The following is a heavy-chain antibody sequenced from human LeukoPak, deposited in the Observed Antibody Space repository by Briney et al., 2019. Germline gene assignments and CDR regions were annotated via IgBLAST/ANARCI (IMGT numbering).Heavy chain of an antibody. CDR3: ARESLDMAASVAGENWFDP. CDR2: INPNSGGT. Sequence: GASVKVSCKASGYTFMSYGIHWVRQAPGQGLEWMGWINPNSGGTNYAQKFQGRVTMTRDTSISTAYMELSRLRSDDTAVYYCARESLDMAASVAGENWFDPWGQGTLVTVSS. J-gene: IGHJ5*02. D-gene: IGHD5-24*01. CDR1: GYTFMSYG. V-gene: IGHV1-2*02.